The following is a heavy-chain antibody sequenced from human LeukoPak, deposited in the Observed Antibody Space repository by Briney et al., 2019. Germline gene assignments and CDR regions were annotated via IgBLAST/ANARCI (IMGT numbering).Heavy chain of an antibody. Sequence: PSETLSLTCTVSGGSISSYSWSWIRQPPGKGLEWIGCRYVGGRDLYNPSLKSRVTISVDASEKQISLSLRSVTAADTAMYYCANTARVAPDGRAEYFQHWGQGTLAIVSS. CDR2: RYVGGRD. D-gene: IGHD5-12*01. V-gene: IGHV4-59*03. CDR3: ANTARVAPDGRAEYFQH. J-gene: IGHJ1*01. CDR1: GGSISSYS.